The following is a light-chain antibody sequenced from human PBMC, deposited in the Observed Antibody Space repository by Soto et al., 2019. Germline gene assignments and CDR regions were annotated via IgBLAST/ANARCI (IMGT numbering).Light chain of an antibody. CDR1: SSDIGGYDV. Sequence: QSALTQPASVSGSPGQTITISCTGTSSDIGGYDVVSWYQQHPGKAPKLLIYEVAKRPSGVSNRFSGSKSGNTASLTISGLQAEDEADYYCSSYTSSSILDVVFGGGTKVTVL. J-gene: IGLJ2*01. CDR3: SSYTSSSILDVV. V-gene: IGLV2-14*02. CDR2: EVA.